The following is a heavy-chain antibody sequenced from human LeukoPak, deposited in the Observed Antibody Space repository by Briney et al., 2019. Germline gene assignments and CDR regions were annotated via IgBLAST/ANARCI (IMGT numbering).Heavy chain of an antibody. V-gene: IGHV4-59*01. Sequence: SETLSLTCTVSGGSISSYYWSWIRQPPGKGLEWIGYIYSSGSTNYNPSLKSRVIISLDTSKSQFSLKLSSVTAADTAVYYCARSFSARMFFDYWGRGSLVTVSS. CDR1: GGSISSYY. J-gene: IGHJ4*02. CDR2: IYSSGST. CDR3: ARSFSARMFFDY. D-gene: IGHD2/OR15-2a*01.